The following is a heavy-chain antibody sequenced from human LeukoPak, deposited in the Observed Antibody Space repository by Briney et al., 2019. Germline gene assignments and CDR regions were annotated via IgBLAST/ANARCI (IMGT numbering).Heavy chain of an antibody. J-gene: IGHJ4*02. CDR2: ISGSGGST. CDR3: AKDGPKLTYYYDSSGRTYFDY. V-gene: IGHV3-23*01. D-gene: IGHD3-22*01. CDR1: GFTFSSYG. Sequence: GGSLRLSCAASGFTFSSYGMSWVRQAPGKGLEWVSAISGSGGSTYYADSVKGRFTISRDNSKNTLYLQMNSLRAEDTAVYYCAKDGPKLTYYYDSSGRTYFDYWGQGTLVTVSS.